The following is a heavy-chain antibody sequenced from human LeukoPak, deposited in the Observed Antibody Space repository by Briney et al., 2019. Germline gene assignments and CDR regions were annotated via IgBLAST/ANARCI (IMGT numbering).Heavy chain of an antibody. CDR1: GGSISSGGYY. CDR2: IYTSGST. Sequence: SETLSLTCTVSGGSISSGGYYWSWIRQPAGKGLEWIGRIYTSGSTNYNPSLKSRVTFSVDTSQNQFSLKLSSVTAADTAVYYCATALLYCSGGSCYPFDYWGQGTLVTVSS. J-gene: IGHJ4*02. D-gene: IGHD2-15*01. CDR3: ATALLYCSGGSCYPFDY. V-gene: IGHV4-61*02.